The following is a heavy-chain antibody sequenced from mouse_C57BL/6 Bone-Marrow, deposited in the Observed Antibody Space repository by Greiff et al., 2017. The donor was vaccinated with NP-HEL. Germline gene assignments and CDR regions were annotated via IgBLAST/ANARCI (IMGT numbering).Heavy chain of an antibody. CDR1: GFTFSSYP. J-gene: IGHJ1*03. D-gene: IGHD1-1*01. V-gene: IGHV5-9*01. CDR3: ARHDYYGSSGYFDV. CDR2: ISGGGNT. Sequence: DVHLVESGGGLVKPGGSLKLSCAASGFTFSSYPMSWVRQTPEKRLEWVATISGGGNTYYPDSVKGRFTISRDNAKNTLYLQMSSLRSEDTALYYCARHDYYGSSGYFDVWGTGTTVTVSS.